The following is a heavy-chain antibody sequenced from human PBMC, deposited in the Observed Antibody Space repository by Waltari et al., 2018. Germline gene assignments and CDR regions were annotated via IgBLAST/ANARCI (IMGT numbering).Heavy chain of an antibody. V-gene: IGHV1-69*02. J-gene: IGHJ4*02. CDR2: IIPIFGKA. CDR1: GGTLSDYT. Sequence: QVQMVQSGAEVKKPGSSVKVSCKTSGGTLSDYTINWVRQAPGQGLEWIGVIIPIFGKANYAQKFQCRVTFSADKSTHTSYMDVSGLRAEDTAVYDCSTEPYSISYYFDYWGQGTLVTVSS. D-gene: IGHD6-6*01. CDR3: STEPYSISYYFDY.